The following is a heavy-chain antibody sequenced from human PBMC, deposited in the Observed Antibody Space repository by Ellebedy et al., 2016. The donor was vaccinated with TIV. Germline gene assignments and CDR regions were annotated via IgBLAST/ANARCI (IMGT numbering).Heavy chain of an antibody. CDR2: INPSGGST. CDR3: ARVETAVVHLDY. CDR1: GYTFTSYD. J-gene: IGHJ4*02. Sequence: ASVKVSCXASGYTFTSYDINWVRQAPGQGLEWMGIINPSGGSTSYAQKFQGRVTMTRDTSTSTVYMELSSLRSEDTAVYYCARVETAVVHLDYWGQGTLVTVSS. D-gene: IGHD5-18*01. V-gene: IGHV1-46*01.